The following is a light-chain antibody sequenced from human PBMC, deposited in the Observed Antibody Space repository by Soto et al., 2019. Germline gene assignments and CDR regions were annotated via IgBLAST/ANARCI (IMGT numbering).Light chain of an antibody. CDR1: SSNIGNNA. V-gene: IGLV1-36*01. CDR3: ASWDDSLNGQV. Sequence: QSVLTQPPSVSDAPRQRVTISCSGSSSNIGNNAVSWYQQVPGKAPKLLIYDDDVLSSGVSDRFSASKSGTSASLAISGLHSEDEADYYCASWDDSLNGQVFGGGTKLTVL. CDR2: DDD. J-gene: IGLJ3*02.